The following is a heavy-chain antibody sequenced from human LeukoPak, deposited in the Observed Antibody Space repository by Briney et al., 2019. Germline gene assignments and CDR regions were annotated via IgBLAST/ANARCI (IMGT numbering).Heavy chain of an antibody. D-gene: IGHD2-2*01. CDR3: ARDSSSTSYNWFDP. V-gene: IGHV1-3*01. CDR2: INAGNGNT. Sequence: ASVKVSCKASGYTFTSYAMHWVRQAPRQRLEWMGWINAGNGNTKYSQKFQGRVTITRDTSASTAYMELSSLRSEDTAVYYCARDSSSTSYNWFDPWGQGTLVTVSS. CDR1: GYTFTSYA. J-gene: IGHJ5*02.